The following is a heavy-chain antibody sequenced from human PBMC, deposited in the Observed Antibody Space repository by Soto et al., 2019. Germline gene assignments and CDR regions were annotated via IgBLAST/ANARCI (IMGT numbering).Heavy chain of an antibody. CDR3: ARRGGYSSAYYFDY. CDR1: GGSISSSNYY. J-gene: IGHJ4*02. Sequence: SETLSLTCTISGGSISSSNYYWGWIRQPPGKGLEWIGSIYYSGSTYYNPSLQSRVTISVDTSKNQFSLNLSSVTAADTAVYYCARRGGYSSAYYFDYWGQGTLVTVSS. D-gene: IGHD2-15*01. V-gene: IGHV4-39*01. CDR2: IYYSGST.